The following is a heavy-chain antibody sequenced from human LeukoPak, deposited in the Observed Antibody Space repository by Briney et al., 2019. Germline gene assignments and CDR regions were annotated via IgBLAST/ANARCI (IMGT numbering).Heavy chain of an antibody. D-gene: IGHD3-9*01. CDR2: ISGSGGTT. J-gene: IGHJ4*02. V-gene: IGHV3-23*01. CDR1: GFTFSNYG. Sequence: PGGSLRLSCAASGFTFSNYGMNWVRQAPGKGLEWVSAISGSGGTTYYADSVKGRFTISRDNSKNMVYVQMNSPRAEDTAVYYCAKGAYYDILTDYRTFYFDCWGQGTLVTVSS. CDR3: AKGAYYDILTDYRTFYFDC.